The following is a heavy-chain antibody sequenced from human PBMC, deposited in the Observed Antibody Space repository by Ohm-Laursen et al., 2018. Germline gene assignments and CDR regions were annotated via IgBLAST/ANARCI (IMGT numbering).Heavy chain of an antibody. Sequence: SLRLSCAAAGFTFSSYAMSWVRQAPGKRLEWVSAISGSGGSTYYADSVKGRFTISRDNSKNTLYLQMNSLRAEDTAVYYCAKTYSYGYYYYGMDVWGQGTTVTVSS. J-gene: IGHJ6*02. V-gene: IGHV3-23*01. CDR1: GFTFSSYA. CDR2: ISGSGGST. CDR3: AKTYSYGYYYYGMDV. D-gene: IGHD5-18*01.